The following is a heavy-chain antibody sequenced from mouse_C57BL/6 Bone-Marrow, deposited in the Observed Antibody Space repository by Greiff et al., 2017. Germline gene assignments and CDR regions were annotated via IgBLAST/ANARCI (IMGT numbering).Heavy chain of an antibody. CDR1: GFNIKDDY. CDR2: LDPENGDT. V-gene: IGHV14-4*01. J-gene: IGHJ3*01. CDR3: TFYYGSSRFAY. D-gene: IGHD1-1*01. Sequence: EVQLQQSGAELVRPGASVKLSCTASGFNIKDDYMHWVKQRPEQGLEWIGWLDPENGDTEYASKFQGKATITADTSSNTAYLQLSSLTSEDTAVYYCTFYYGSSRFAYWGQGTLVTVSA.